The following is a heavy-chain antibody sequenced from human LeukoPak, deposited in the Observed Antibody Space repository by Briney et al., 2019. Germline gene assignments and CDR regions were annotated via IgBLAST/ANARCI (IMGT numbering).Heavy chain of an antibody. CDR2: INPNSGGT. CDR3: ARKMATIVDAFDI. J-gene: IGHJ3*02. CDR1: GYAFTGYY. D-gene: IGHD5-24*01. V-gene: IGHV1-2*02. Sequence: GASVEVSCKASGYAFTGYYMHWVRQAPGQGLEWMGWINPNSGGTNSAQKFQGRVTMTRDTSISSAYMELSRLRSDDTALYYCARKMATIVDAFDIWGQGTMVTVSS.